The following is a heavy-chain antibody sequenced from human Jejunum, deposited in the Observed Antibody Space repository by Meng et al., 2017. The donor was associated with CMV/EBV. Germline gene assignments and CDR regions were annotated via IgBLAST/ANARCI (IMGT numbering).Heavy chain of an antibody. J-gene: IGHJ4*02. V-gene: IGHV3-7*04. Sequence: EVTLGEAGGGFVQSGGSLRLSCVASGFSISSHWMSWVRQIPGKGLEWVANLNEDRTTKYYVDSVKGRFTISRDNAENSLYLQMNSLSVEDTAVYYCARDHWGPAYWGRGTLVTVSS. CDR3: ARDHWGPAY. CDR2: LNEDRTTK. D-gene: IGHD7-27*01. CDR1: GFSISSHW.